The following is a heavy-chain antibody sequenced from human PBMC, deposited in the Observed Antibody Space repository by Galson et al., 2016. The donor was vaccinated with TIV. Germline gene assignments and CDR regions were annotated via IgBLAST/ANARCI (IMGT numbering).Heavy chain of an antibody. CDR3: ARDAGTLLEGRFFDY. J-gene: IGHJ4*02. CDR2: ISAYNGHT. V-gene: IGHV1-18*01. CDR1: GYSFSTYG. Sequence: SVKVSCKATGYSFSTYGISWVRKAPGQGLEWMGWISAYNGHTNYAEKVQGRVTLTTDTSTSTAYMEVRSLRSDDTAVYYCARDAGTLLEGRFFDYWGQGTVVTVSS. D-gene: IGHD3-10*01.